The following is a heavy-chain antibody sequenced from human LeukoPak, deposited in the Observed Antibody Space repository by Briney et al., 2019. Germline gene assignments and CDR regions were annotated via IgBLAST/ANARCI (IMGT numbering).Heavy chain of an antibody. V-gene: IGHV3-9*03. CDR3: ARDTPLDY. Sequence: PGRSLRLSCAASGLTFDDYAMHWVRQAPGKGLEWVSGISWNSGSIGYADSVKGRFTISRDNAKNSLYLQMNSLRAEDMALYYCARDTPLDYWGQGTLVTVSS. J-gene: IGHJ4*02. CDR1: GLTFDDYA. CDR2: ISWNSGSI.